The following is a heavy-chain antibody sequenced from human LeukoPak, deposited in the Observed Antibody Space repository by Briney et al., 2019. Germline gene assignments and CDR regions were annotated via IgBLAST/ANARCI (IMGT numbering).Heavy chain of an antibody. D-gene: IGHD3-9*01. V-gene: IGHV1-2*02. CDR2: INPKSGDT. Sequence: ASVKVSCKASGYTFTSYDINRVRQATGQGLEWMGWINPKSGDTNYAQKFQGRVTMTTDTSILTAYMDLSRLRSDDTAVYYCARVRYDILTGPRGAIDPWGQGTLVTVSS. CDR1: GYTFTSYD. J-gene: IGHJ5*02. CDR3: ARVRYDILTGPRGAIDP.